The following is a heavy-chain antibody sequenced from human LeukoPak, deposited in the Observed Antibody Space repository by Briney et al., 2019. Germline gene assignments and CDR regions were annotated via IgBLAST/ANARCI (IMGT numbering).Heavy chain of an antibody. J-gene: IGHJ4*02. CDR1: GFTFSSYS. CDR2: ISSSGSTI. Sequence: GGSLRLSCAASGFTFSSYSMNWVRQAPGKGLEWVSYISSSGSTIYYADSVKGRFTISRDNAKNSLYLQMNSLRAEDTAVYYCASLYSSSFDYWGQGTLVTVSS. D-gene: IGHD6-6*01. V-gene: IGHV3-48*01. CDR3: ASLYSSSFDY.